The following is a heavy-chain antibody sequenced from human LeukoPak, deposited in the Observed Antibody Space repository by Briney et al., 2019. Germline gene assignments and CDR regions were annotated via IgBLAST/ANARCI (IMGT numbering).Heavy chain of an antibody. CDR1: GFIVNTNY. J-gene: IGHJ4*02. D-gene: IGHD4-17*01. CDR3: ARDSYGDANFDS. Sequence: GSLRLSCAASGFIVNTNYMTWVRQAPGRGLEWVSFIYADGNTYYADSVKGRFTISRDISKNAVYLQMNSLRAEDTAVYYCARDSYGDANFDSWGQGTLVTVSS. CDR2: IYADGNT. V-gene: IGHV3-53*01.